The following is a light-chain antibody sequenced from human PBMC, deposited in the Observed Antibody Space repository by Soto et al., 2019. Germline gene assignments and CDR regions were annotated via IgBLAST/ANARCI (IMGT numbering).Light chain of an antibody. J-gene: IGKJ1*01. CDR3: QQYGSSPWT. V-gene: IGKV3-20*01. Sequence: GERATLSGRASERVSTNLAWYQQTPGQAPRLLIYSASRRPTDIPVRFSGSGSGADFTLTISRLEPEDFAVYYCQQYGSSPWTFGQGTKV. CDR2: SAS. CDR1: ERVSTN.